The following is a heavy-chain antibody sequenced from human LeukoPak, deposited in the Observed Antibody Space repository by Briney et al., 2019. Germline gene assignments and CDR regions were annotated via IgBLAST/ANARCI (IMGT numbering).Heavy chain of an antibody. CDR2: ITIDLTII. J-gene: IGHJ4*02. D-gene: IGHD3-9*01. CDR3: VRDKDWAFDY. V-gene: IGHV3-48*01. Sequence: GGSLRLSCAASGFTLSSYSMNWVRQAPGKGLEWISHITIDLTIIDYADSVKGRFTISRDKAENSLYLQMNSLRAEDTAVYYCVRDKDWAFDYWGQGTLITVSS. CDR1: GFTLSSYS.